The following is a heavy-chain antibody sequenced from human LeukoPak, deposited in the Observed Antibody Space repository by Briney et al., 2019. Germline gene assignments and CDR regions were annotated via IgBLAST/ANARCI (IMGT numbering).Heavy chain of an antibody. CDR2: INPSGGST. CDR3: ARGGRERYSSGWTDAFDI. Sequence: ASVKVSCKASGYTFISYNMHWVRRAPGQGLEWMGIINPSGGSTSYAQKFQGRVTMTRDTSTSTVYMELSSLSSEDTAVYYCARGGRERYSSGWTDAFDIWGQGTMVTVSS. D-gene: IGHD6-19*01. J-gene: IGHJ3*02. V-gene: IGHV1-46*01. CDR1: GYTFISYN.